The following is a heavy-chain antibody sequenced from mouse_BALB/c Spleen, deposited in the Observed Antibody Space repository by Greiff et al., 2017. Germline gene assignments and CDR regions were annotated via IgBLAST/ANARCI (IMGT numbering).Heavy chain of an antibody. J-gene: IGHJ2*01. D-gene: IGHD2-2*01. Sequence: EVKLVESGGGLVQPGGSRKLSCAASGFTFSSFGMHWVRQAPEKGLEWVAYISSGSSTIYYADTVKGRFTISRDNPKNTLFLQMTSLRSEDTAMYYCARMDGYDGYYFDYWGQGTTLTVSS. CDR2: ISSGSSTI. CDR3: ARMDGYDGYYFDY. V-gene: IGHV5-17*02. CDR1: GFTFSSFG.